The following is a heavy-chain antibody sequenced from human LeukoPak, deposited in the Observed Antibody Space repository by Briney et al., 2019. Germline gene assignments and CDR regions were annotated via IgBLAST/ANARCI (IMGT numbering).Heavy chain of an antibody. CDR1: GYTXTIYG. CDR3: ARDLYYYDSSGYHDVFDI. D-gene: IGHD3-22*01. J-gene: IGHJ3*02. Sequence: GASVKVSCKASGYTXTIYGISWVRQAPGQGLEWMGWRSTYHGNTYYAQRLQGRVTLTTDTSTNTAYMELRSLRSDDTAVYYCARDLYYYDSSGYHDVFDIWGQGTMVTVSS. V-gene: IGHV1-18*01. CDR2: RSTYHGNT.